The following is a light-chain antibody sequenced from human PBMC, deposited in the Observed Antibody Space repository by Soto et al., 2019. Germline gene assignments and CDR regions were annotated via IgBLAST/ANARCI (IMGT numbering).Light chain of an antibody. V-gene: IGLV1-40*01. J-gene: IGLJ3*02. CDR1: SSNIGAGYD. Sequence: QSVLTQPPSVSGAPGQRVTISCTGSSSNIGAGYDVHWYQHLPGTAPKLLMYGNINRPAGVPDRFSGSKSGTSASLAITGLQAEDEADYYCQSYDSSLSGFWVFGGGTKVTVL. CDR2: GNI. CDR3: QSYDSSLSGFWV.